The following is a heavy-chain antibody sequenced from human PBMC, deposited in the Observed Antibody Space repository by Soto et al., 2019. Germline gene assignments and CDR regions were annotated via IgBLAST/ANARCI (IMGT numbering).Heavy chain of an antibody. V-gene: IGHV4-30-2*01. CDR1: GGSISSGGYS. CDR3: ARGGIAARLLAFDY. CDR2: IYHSGST. Sequence: PSETLSLTCAVSGGSISSGGYSWSWIRQPPGKGLEWIGYIYHSGSTYYNPSLKSRVTISVDTSKNQFSLKLSSVTAADTAVYYCARGGIAARLLAFDYWGQGTLVTVSS. J-gene: IGHJ4*02. D-gene: IGHD6-6*01.